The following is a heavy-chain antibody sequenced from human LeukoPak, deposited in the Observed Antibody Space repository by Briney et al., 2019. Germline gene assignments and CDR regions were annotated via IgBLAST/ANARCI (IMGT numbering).Heavy chain of an antibody. Sequence: SETLSLTCTVSGGSISSSSYYWDWIRQPPGKKLEWIGSIYYSGSTYYNPSLKSRVTLSVDTSKNQFSLKLNSVTAADTAVYYCARSRQASGLFSSWGQGTLVVVSS. J-gene: IGHJ5*02. D-gene: IGHD3-10*01. CDR2: IYYSGST. CDR3: ARSRQASGLFSS. V-gene: IGHV4-39*07. CDR1: GGSISSSSYY.